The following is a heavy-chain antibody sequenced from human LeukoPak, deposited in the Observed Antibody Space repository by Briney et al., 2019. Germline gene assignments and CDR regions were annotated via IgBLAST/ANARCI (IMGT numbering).Heavy chain of an antibody. CDR3: ARDPGDSAWGGFDT. CDR2: IKPDGSDN. CDR1: GFTFSSYW. Sequence: GGSLRLSCAASGFTFSSYWMSWVRQAPGKGLEWVANIKPDGSDNYYVDSVKGRFTISRDNVKSSLYLQMNSLRAEDTAVYYCARDPGDSAWGGFDTWGQGTMVTVS. D-gene: IGHD7-27*01. V-gene: IGHV3-7*01. J-gene: IGHJ3*02.